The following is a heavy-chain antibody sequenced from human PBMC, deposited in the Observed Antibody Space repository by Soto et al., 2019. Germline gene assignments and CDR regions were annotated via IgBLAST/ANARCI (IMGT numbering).Heavy chain of an antibody. V-gene: IGHV1-69*13. J-gene: IGHJ6*02. CDR2: IIPIFGTA. CDR3: AAPFGVVTYYYGMDV. D-gene: IGHD3-3*01. Sequence: GASVKVSCKASGGTFSSYAISWVRQAPGQGLEWLGGIIPIFGTANYAQKFQGRVTITADESTSTAYMELSSLRSEDTAVYYCAAPFGVVTYYYGMDVWGQGTTVTVSS. CDR1: GGTFSSYA.